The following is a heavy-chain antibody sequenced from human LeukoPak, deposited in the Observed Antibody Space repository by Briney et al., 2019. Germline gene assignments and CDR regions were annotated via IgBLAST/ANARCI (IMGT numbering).Heavy chain of an antibody. CDR2: ISYSGST. CDR1: GGSINSGSYY. CDR3: ARHFRVGYCSGGSCSQIDY. V-gene: IGHV4-39*01. D-gene: IGHD2-15*01. J-gene: IGHJ4*02. Sequence: PSETLSLTCTVSGGSINSGSYYWGWIRQPPGMGLEWIGTISYSGSTYYNPSLKSRVTMSVDTSKNQFSLKLSSVTAADTAVYYCARHFRVGYCSGGSCSQIDYWGQGTLVTVSS.